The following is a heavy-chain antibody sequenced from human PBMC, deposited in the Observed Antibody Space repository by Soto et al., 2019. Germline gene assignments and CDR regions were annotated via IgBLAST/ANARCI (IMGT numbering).Heavy chain of an antibody. CDR3: ASSKVYAILDV. J-gene: IGHJ6*04. Sequence: SETLSLTCAVSSGSISSSNWWSWVRQPPGKGLEWIGEIYHSGSTNYNPSLKSRVTISVDKSKNQFSLKLSSVTAADTAVYYCASSKVYAILDVWGKGTTVTVSS. CDR2: IYHSGST. D-gene: IGHD2-8*01. CDR1: SGSISSSNW. V-gene: IGHV4-4*02.